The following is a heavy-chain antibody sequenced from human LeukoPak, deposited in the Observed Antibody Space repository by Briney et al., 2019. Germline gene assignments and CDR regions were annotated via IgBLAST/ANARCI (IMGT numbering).Heavy chain of an antibody. D-gene: IGHD2-2*01. CDR3: AARPGCSSTSCYVVY. J-gene: IGHJ4*02. Sequence: SVKVSCKASGGTFSSYAISWVRQAPGQGLEWMGGIIPIFGTANYAQKFQGRVTITADESTSTAYMEPSSLRSEDTAVYYCAARPGCSSTSCYVVYWGQGTLVTVSS. CDR2: IIPIFGTA. CDR1: GGTFSSYA. V-gene: IGHV1-69*13.